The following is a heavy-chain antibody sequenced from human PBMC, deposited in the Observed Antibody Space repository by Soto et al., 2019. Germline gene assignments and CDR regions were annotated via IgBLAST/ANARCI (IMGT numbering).Heavy chain of an antibody. CDR2: IIPIPGTA. Sequence: QVQLVQSGAEVKKPGSSVKVSCKASGGTFGSYAISWVRQAPGQGLEWRGGIIPIPGTANYAQKFQGRVTIAADESTSTAYMELSCLRSEDTSVYYCARSQGSSTSLEIYYYYYYGMDVWGQGTTVTVSS. CDR1: GGTFGSYA. D-gene: IGHD2-2*01. CDR3: ARSQGSSTSLEIYYYYYYGMDV. J-gene: IGHJ6*02. V-gene: IGHV1-69*01.